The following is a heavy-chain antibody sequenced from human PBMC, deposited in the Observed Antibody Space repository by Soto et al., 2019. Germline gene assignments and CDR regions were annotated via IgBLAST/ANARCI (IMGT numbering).Heavy chain of an antibody. CDR2: ISKDVTKK. J-gene: IGHJ6*02. CDR3: ARDLGGAYYYGMDV. Sequence: GGSLRLSCAASGFTFSNYAMHWVRQAPGKGLEWVAVISKDVTKKYNGDSVKGRVIISRDNSKNMLFLQMSSLRAEDTAVYYCARDLGGAYYYGMDVWGQGTTVTVSS. V-gene: IGHV3-30-3*01. D-gene: IGHD3-10*01. CDR1: GFTFSNYA.